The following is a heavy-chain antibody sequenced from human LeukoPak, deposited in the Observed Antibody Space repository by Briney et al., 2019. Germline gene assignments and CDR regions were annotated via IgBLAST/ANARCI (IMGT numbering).Heavy chain of an antibody. D-gene: IGHD6-6*01. J-gene: IGHJ6*03. CDR1: GESFSGYY. CDR3: ARGKGGSSSSARGYSYMDV. CDR2: INHSGST. Sequence: SETLSLTCAVYGESFSGYYWSWIRQPPGKGLEWIGEINHSGSTNNYNPSLKRRVTISVDTSKSQSSLKLSSVTAADTAVYYCARGKGGSSSSARGYSYMDVWGKGTTVTVSS. V-gene: IGHV4-34*01.